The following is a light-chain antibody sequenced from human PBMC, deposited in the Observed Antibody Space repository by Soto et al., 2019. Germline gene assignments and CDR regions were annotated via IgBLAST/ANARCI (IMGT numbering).Light chain of an antibody. CDR3: CLYVGATTTL. V-gene: IGLV2-23*01. J-gene: IGLJ2*01. Sequence: VLAQPASVSGSPGQSITISCTGASGYVGTYSLVSWYQQHPGKAPKVVIYEGHKRPSGVPDRFSGSTSVNTASLTISGLQTDDEADYYCCLYVGATTTLFGGGTKVTVL. CDR2: EGH. CDR1: SGYVGTYSL.